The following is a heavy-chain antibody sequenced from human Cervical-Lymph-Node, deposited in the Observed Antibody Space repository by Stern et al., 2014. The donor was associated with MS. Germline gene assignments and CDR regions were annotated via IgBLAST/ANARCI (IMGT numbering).Heavy chain of an antibody. Sequence: QVQLQQWGAGLLKPSETLSLTCAVYGGSFSGYYWSWIRQPPGKGLEWIGEINHSGSTNYNPSLKSRVTISVDTSKNQFSLKLSSVTAADTAVYYCASCLVGATMGYYYYGMDVWGQGTTVTVSS. J-gene: IGHJ6*02. CDR1: GGSFSGYY. V-gene: IGHV4-34*01. CDR2: INHSGST. D-gene: IGHD1-26*01. CDR3: ASCLVGATMGYYYYGMDV.